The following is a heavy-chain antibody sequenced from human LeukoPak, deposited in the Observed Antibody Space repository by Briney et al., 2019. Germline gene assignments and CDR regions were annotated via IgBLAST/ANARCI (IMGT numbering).Heavy chain of an antibody. V-gene: IGHV4-39*01. CDR2: IYYSGST. D-gene: IGHD2-8*01. CDR1: GGSISSSSYY. J-gene: IGHJ5*02. Sequence: PSETLSLTCTVSGGSISSSSYYWGWLRQPPGKGLKWIGNIYYSGSTYYNPSLKSRVTISVDKSKNQFTLKLSSVTAADTAVYYCACRYCTNGVCLLPEYNWFDPWGQGTLVTVSS. CDR3: ACRYCTNGVCLLPEYNWFDP.